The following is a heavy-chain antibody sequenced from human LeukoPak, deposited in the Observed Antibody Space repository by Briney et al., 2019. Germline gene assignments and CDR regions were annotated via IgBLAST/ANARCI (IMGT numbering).Heavy chain of an antibody. J-gene: IGHJ4*02. D-gene: IGHD6-19*01. Sequence: PGGSLRLSCAASGFTFSSYSMHWVRQAPGKGLEWVAVISYDGSNKYYADSVKGRITISRDNSKNTLFLQMNSLRAEDTAVYYCAREESSDYTSGWYWGYFDFWGQGTLVTVSS. CDR1: GFTFSSYS. CDR2: ISYDGSNK. V-gene: IGHV3-30*04. CDR3: AREESSDYTSGWYWGYFDF.